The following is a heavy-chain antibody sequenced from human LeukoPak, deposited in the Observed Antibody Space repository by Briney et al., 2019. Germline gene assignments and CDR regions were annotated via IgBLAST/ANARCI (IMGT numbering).Heavy chain of an antibody. CDR3: AKAAYYDILTGYFSPR. Sequence: GGSLRLSCAASGFTFSSYAMSWVRQAPGKGLEWVSAISGSGGSTYYADSVKGRFTISRDNSKNTLYLQMNSLRAEDTAVYYCAKAAYYDILTGYFSPRWGQGTLVTVSS. J-gene: IGHJ4*02. CDR1: GFTFSSYA. D-gene: IGHD3-9*01. V-gene: IGHV3-23*01. CDR2: ISGSGGST.